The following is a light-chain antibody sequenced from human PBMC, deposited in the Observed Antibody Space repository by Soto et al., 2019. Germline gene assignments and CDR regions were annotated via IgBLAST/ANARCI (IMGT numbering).Light chain of an antibody. CDR2: DDS. J-gene: IGLJ3*02. CDR3: SSYTSSSPLWV. CDR1: SSDIGAYNH. Sequence: QSALTQPASVSGSPGQSITISCTGTSSDIGAYNHVSWFLQYVGKAPKLIIFDDSYRPSGVSNRFSGSKSDNTASLTISGLQAEDEADYYCSSYTSSSPLWVFGGGTKVTVL. V-gene: IGLV2-14*01.